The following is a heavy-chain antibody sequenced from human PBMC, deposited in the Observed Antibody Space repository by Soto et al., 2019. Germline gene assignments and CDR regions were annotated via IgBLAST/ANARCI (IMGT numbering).Heavy chain of an antibody. CDR3: AKGDSAWNDGLDM. CDR2: ISSSGGTT. CDR1: RFTFSTYA. J-gene: IGHJ3*02. V-gene: IGHV3-23*01. Sequence: EVQLLESGGGLVQPGGSLRLSCAAARFTFSTYAMTWVRQAPEKGLEWVSSISSSGGTTSYADSVKGRFTVSRDNSKNILYLQMHSLRAEDTAKYYCAKGDSAWNDGLDMWGQGTMVAVSS. D-gene: IGHD6-19*01.